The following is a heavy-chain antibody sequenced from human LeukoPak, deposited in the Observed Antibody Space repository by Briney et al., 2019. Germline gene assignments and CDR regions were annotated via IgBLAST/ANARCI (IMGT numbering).Heavy chain of an antibody. CDR2: INHSGST. V-gene: IGHV4-34*01. Sequence: SETLSLTCAVYGGSFSGYYWSWIRQPPGKGLEWIGEINHSGSTNYNPSLKSRVTISVDTSKNQFSLKLSSVTAADTAVYYCARQIRWGDGSNWFDPWGQGTLVTVSS. CDR3: ARQIRWGDGSNWFDP. D-gene: IGHD5-24*01. CDR1: GGSFSGYY. J-gene: IGHJ5*02.